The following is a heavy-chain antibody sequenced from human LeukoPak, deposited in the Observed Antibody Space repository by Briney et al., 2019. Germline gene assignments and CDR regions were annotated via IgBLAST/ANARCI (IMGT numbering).Heavy chain of an antibody. CDR2: ISSSSSYI. J-gene: IGHJ4*02. CDR3: ASMLLGGSGWYNY. Sequence: PGGSLRLSCAASGFTFSNYNMNWVRQAPGKGLEWVSSISSSSSYIYYADSVKGRFTISRDNAKSSLFLQMNSLRAEDTAVYYCASMLLGGSGWYNYWGQGTLVTVSS. D-gene: IGHD6-19*01. V-gene: IGHV3-21*01. CDR1: GFTFSNYN.